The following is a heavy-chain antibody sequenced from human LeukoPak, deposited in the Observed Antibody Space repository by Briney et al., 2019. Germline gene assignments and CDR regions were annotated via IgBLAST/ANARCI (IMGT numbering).Heavy chain of an antibody. CDR1: GFTFSSYA. V-gene: IGHV3-23*01. J-gene: IGHJ4*02. CDR3: AKDGKTYYYDSSGYYYGYYFDY. CDR2: ISGSGGST. D-gene: IGHD3-22*01. Sequence: PGGSLRLSCAASGFTFSSYAMSWVRQAPGKGLEWVSAISGSGGSTYYADSVKGRFTISRDNSKNTLYLQMNSLRAEDTAVYYCAKDGKTYYYDSSGYYYGYYFDYWGQGTLVTVSS.